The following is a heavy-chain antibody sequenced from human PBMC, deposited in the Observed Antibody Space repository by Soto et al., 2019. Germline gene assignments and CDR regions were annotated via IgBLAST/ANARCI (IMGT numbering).Heavy chain of an antibody. D-gene: IGHD3-10*01. CDR3: TTYYYYGSGSSIDY. CDR1: GFTFSNAW. V-gene: IGHV3-15*01. Sequence: GGSLKLSCAASGFTFSNAWMSWVRQAPGKGLEWVGRIKSKTDGGTTDYAAPVKGRFTISRDDSKNTLYLQMNSLKTEDTAVYYCTTYYYYGSGSSIDYWGQGTLVTVSS. J-gene: IGHJ4*02. CDR2: IKSKTDGGTT.